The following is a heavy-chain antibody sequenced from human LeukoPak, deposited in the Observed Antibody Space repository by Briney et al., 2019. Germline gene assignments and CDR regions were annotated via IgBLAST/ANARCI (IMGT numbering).Heavy chain of an antibody. CDR1: GFTFSSYG. V-gene: IGHV3-30*18. D-gene: IGHD5-18*01. CDR2: ISYDGSNK. Sequence: GGSLRLSCAASGFTFSSYGMHWVRQAPGKGLEWVAVISYDGSNKYYADSVKGRFTISRDNSKNTLYLQMNSLRAEDTAVYYCAKDTAMVRIDYWAREPWSPSPQ. J-gene: IGHJ4*02. CDR3: AKDTAMVRIDY.